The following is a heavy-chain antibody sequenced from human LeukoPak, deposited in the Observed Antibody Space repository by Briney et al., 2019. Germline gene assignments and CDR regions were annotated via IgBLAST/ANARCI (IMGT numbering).Heavy chain of an antibody. CDR1: GYTFAGYF. D-gene: IGHD6-13*01. V-gene: IGHV1-2*06. CDR2: ISATTGAT. CDR3: ARHSKTWEALDT. Sequence: GASVKVSCKASGYTFAGYFMQWVRQAPGQGLEWMGQISATTGATKYAQKFQGRVTLTTDTSTSTAYMELRRLKSDDTAVYYCARHSKTWEALDTWGQGTMVTVSS. J-gene: IGHJ3*02.